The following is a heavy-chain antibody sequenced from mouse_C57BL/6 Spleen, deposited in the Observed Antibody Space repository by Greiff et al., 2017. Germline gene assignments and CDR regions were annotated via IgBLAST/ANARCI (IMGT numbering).Heavy chain of an antibody. CDR3: ARAVTGFDY. CDR2: ISDGGSYT. D-gene: IGHD4-1*01. V-gene: IGHV5-4*03. Sequence: EVMLVESGGGLVKPGGSLKLSCAASGFTFSSYAMSWVRQTPEKRLEWVATISDGGSYTYYPDNVKGRFTISRDNAKNNLYLQMSHLKSEDTSMYYCARAVTGFDYWGQGTTLTGSS. CDR1: GFTFSSYA. J-gene: IGHJ2*01.